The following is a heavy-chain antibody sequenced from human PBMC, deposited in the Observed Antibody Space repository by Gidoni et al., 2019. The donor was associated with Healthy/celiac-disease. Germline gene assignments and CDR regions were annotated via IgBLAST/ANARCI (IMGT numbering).Heavy chain of an antibody. CDR3: ARARGLWFGEFYGMDV. V-gene: IGHV3-64*01. Sequence: EVQLVESGGGLVQPGGSLRLYCAASGFTFSSYAMHWVRQAPGKGLEYFSAISSNGGSTYYANSVKGRFTISRDNSKNTLYRQMGSLRAEDMAVYYCARARGLWFGEFYGMDVWGQGTTVTVSS. J-gene: IGHJ6*02. CDR1: GFTFSSYA. CDR2: ISSNGGST. D-gene: IGHD3-10*01.